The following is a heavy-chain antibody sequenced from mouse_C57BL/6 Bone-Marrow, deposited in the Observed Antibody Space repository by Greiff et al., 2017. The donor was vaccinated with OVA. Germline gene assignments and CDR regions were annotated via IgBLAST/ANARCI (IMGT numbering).Heavy chain of an antibody. Sequence: QVQLQQPGAELVMPGASVKLSCKASGYTFTSYWMHRVKQRPGQGLEWIGEIDPSDSYTNYNQKFKGKSTLTVDKASSTAYMQLSSLTSEDSAVYYCATYDYDGAYWGQGTLVTVSA. J-gene: IGHJ3*01. CDR3: ATYDYDGAY. V-gene: IGHV1-69*01. D-gene: IGHD2-4*01. CDR2: IDPSDSYT. CDR1: GYTFTSYW.